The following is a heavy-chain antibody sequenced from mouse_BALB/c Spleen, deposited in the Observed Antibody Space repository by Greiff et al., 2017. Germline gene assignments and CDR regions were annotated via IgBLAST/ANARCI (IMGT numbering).Heavy chain of an antibody. J-gene: IGHJ3*01. V-gene: IGHV1-55*01. CDR3: ARSRDYDWFAY. CDR1: GYNFTSYW. Sequence: QVHVKQPGAELVKPGTSVKLSCKASGYNFTSYWINWVKLRPGQGLEWIGDIYPGSGSTNYNEKFKSKATLTVDTSSSTAYMQLSSLASEDSALYYCARSRDYDWFAYWGQGTLVTVSA. CDR2: IYPGSGST. D-gene: IGHD2-4*01.